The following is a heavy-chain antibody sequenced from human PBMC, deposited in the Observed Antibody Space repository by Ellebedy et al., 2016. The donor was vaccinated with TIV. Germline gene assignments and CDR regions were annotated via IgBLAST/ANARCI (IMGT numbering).Heavy chain of an antibody. Sequence: GESLKISCAASGFTFSSYAMHWVRQAPGKGLEWVALISYDGSNKYYADSVKGRFTISRDNAKKSLYLQMNSLRSDDTAVYYCARDLREEWELPPEGYFDLWGRGTLVTVSS. D-gene: IGHD1-26*01. J-gene: IGHJ2*01. V-gene: IGHV3-30-3*01. CDR2: ISYDGSNK. CDR1: GFTFSSYA. CDR3: ARDLREEWELPPEGYFDL.